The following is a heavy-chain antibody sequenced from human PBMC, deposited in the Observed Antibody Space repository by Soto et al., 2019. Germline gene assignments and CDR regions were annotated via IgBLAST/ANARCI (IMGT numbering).Heavy chain of an antibody. Sequence: EAELVESGGGLVQPGGSLTLSCAASGLIFSDYEVDWVGQAPGRGPEWISYISDGGTTIYYAASVKGRFTISRDDAKKSLYLHMNNLRVDDTAIYFCVKEYCTGGTCFDAFDLWGQGTVVTVSS. CDR3: VKEYCTGGTCFDAFDL. D-gene: IGHD2-8*02. CDR1: GLIFSDYE. CDR2: ISDGGTTI. V-gene: IGHV3-48*03. J-gene: IGHJ3*01.